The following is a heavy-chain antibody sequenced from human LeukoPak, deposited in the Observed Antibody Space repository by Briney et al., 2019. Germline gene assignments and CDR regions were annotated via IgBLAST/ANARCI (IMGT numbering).Heavy chain of an antibody. J-gene: IGHJ5*02. Sequence: SETLSLTCAVYGGSFSGYYWSWIRQPPGKGLEWIGEINHSGSTNYNPSLKSRVTISVDTSKNQLSLKLSSVTAADTAVYYCARDKRTSSSWYGPWFDPWGQGTLVTVSS. CDR3: ARDKRTSSSWYGPWFDP. D-gene: IGHD6-13*01. V-gene: IGHV4-34*01. CDR1: GGSFSGYY. CDR2: INHSGST.